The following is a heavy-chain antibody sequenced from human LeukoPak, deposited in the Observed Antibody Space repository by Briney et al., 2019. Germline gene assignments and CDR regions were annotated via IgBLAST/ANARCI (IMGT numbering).Heavy chain of an antibody. D-gene: IGHD2-15*01. Sequence: PGGSLRLSCAASGFTFDNYAMHWVRQAPGKGLEWVSGVSWNSGGVGYADSVKGRFTISRDNAKNSLYLRMNSLRAEDTALYYCARGEEEGLGYCSGGSCYGFDYWGQGTLVTVSS. CDR2: VSWNSGGV. V-gene: IGHV3-9*01. J-gene: IGHJ4*02. CDR3: ARGEEEGLGYCSGGSCYGFDY. CDR1: GFTFDNYA.